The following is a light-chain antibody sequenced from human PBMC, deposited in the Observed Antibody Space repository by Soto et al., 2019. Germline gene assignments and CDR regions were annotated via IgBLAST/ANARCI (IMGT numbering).Light chain of an antibody. CDR3: QQLNYSPIT. CDR1: RDVINF. CDR2: DSS. V-gene: IGKV1-9*01. Sequence: IQLTQSPSSLSASVGDRVTITCRASRDVINFLAWYQQRPGQAPNLLIYDSSTLQSGVPSRFSGSGSGTEFTLTISSLQPEDFATYYCQQLNYSPITFGGGTKLEIK. J-gene: IGKJ4*01.